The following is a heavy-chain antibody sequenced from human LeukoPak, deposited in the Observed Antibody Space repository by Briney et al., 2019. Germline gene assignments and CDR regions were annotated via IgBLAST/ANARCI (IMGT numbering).Heavy chain of an antibody. Sequence: PGGSLRLSCAASGFTLSSYAMSWVRQAPGKGLEWLAVISYDGSSINYADSVKGRFTISRDNSENTVYLQMNSLRAEDTAVYYCAKAYREGWYWGGNSLDYWGQGTLVTVSS. J-gene: IGHJ4*02. CDR3: AKAYREGWYWGGNSLDY. D-gene: IGHD4-23*01. CDR2: ISYDGSSI. CDR1: GFTLSSYA. V-gene: IGHV3-30*18.